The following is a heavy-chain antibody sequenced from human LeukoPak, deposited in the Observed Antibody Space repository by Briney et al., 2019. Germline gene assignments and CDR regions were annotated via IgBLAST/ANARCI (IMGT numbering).Heavy chain of an antibody. D-gene: IGHD3-10*01. CDR2: IYYSGST. CDR1: GGSISSSSYY. CDR3: ARGIGWFGEL. V-gene: IGHV4-39*07. J-gene: IGHJ4*02. Sequence: PSETLSLTCTVSGGSISSSSYYWGWIRQPPGKGLEWIGSIYYSGSTYYNPSLKSRVTISVDTSKNQFSLKLSSVTAADTAVYYCARGIGWFGELWGQGTLVTVSS.